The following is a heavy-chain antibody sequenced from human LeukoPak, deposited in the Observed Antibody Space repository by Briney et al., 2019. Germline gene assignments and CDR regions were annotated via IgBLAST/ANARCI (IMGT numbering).Heavy chain of an antibody. Sequence: PGGSLRLSCAASGFTFSSYSMNWVRQAPGKGLEWVSSISSSSSYIYYADSVKGRFTISRDNAKNSLYLQMNSLRAEDTAVYYLARGGGTAWGYDYWGQGTLVTVSS. D-gene: IGHD2-15*01. CDR3: ARGGGTAWGYDY. CDR1: GFTFSSYS. CDR2: ISSSSSYI. J-gene: IGHJ4*02. V-gene: IGHV3-21*01.